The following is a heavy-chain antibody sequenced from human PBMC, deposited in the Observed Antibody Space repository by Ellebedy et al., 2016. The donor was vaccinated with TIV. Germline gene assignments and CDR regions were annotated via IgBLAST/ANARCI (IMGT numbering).Heavy chain of an antibody. D-gene: IGHD3-22*01. CDR3: ATTYYYDTSGYYEREFDY. V-gene: IGHV1-24*01. Sequence: AASVKVSCKVSGYTITDFSMHWVRQPPGKGLAWMGGFDPEDGETIYTQKFQARVTMTEDTSTDTAYMELSSLRSEDTAVYYCATTYYYDTSGYYEREFDYWGQGTLVTVSS. J-gene: IGHJ4*02. CDR2: FDPEDGET. CDR1: GYTITDFS.